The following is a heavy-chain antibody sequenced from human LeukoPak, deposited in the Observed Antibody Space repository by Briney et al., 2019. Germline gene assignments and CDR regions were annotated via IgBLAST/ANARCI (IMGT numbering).Heavy chain of an antibody. CDR1: DA. CDR2: ITGSGVNT. Sequence: GGSLRLSCTASDAMTWVRQAPGKGLEWVSAITGSGVNTHYADSVKGRFTISRDNSKNTLYLQMNSLRVEDTAIYYCVKRIGYQLLWGQGTLVTVSS. CDR3: VKRIGYQLL. V-gene: IGHV3-23*01. J-gene: IGHJ4*02. D-gene: IGHD2-2*01.